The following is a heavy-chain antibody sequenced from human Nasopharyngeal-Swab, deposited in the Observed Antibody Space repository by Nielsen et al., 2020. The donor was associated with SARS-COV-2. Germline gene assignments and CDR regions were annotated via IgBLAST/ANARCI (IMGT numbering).Heavy chain of an antibody. V-gene: IGHV3-30*03. J-gene: IGHJ6*02. Sequence: GESLKISCAASGFTLSNYGMHWVRQAPGKGLEWAAAISYDGNTKYYADSAKGRFTISRDSAKNALYLEMNSLRAEDTAVYYCATGTSPYNPYYYYGMDVWGQGTTVTVSS. CDR2: ISYDGNTK. D-gene: IGHD1-1*01. CDR1: GFTLSNYG. CDR3: ATGTSPYNPYYYYGMDV.